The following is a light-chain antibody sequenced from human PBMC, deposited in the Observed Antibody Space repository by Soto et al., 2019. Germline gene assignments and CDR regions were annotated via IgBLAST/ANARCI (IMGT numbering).Light chain of an antibody. Sequence: QAVVTQPPSVSEAPRQRVTISCSGSSSNIGNNAVNWYQQLPGKAPKLLIYYDDLLPSGVSDRFSGSKSGTSASLAISGLQSEDEADYYCAAWDDSLNGHYVFGTGTKVTVL. J-gene: IGLJ1*01. CDR2: YDD. CDR1: SSNIGNNA. V-gene: IGLV1-36*01. CDR3: AAWDDSLNGHYV.